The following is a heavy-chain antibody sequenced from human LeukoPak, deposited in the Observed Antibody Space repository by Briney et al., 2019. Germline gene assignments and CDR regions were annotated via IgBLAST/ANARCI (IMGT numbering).Heavy chain of an antibody. V-gene: IGHV4-34*01. CDR1: GGSFSGYY. J-gene: IGHJ6*02. CDR2: INHSGST. Sequence: SETLSLTCAVYGGSFSGYYWSWIRQPPGKGLEWIGEINHSGSTNYNPSLKSRVTISVDTSKNQFSLKLSSVTAADTAVYYCARDGYCSGGSCYSQFIYYYYGMDVWGQGTTVTVSS. CDR3: ARDGYCSGGSCYSQFIYYYYGMDV. D-gene: IGHD2-15*01.